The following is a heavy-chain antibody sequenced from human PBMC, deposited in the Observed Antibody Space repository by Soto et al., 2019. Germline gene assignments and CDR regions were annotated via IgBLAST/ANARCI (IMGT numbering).Heavy chain of an antibody. Sequence: SETLSLTCAVYGGSFSGYYWSWIRQPPGKGLEWIGEINHSGSTNYNPSLKSRVTISVDTSKNQFSLKLSSVTAADTAVCYCAILHDDSSLYYYYYGMDVWGQGTTVTVSS. D-gene: IGHD4-4*01. CDR2: INHSGST. CDR1: GGSFSGYY. J-gene: IGHJ6*02. CDR3: AILHDDSSLYYYYYGMDV. V-gene: IGHV4-34*01.